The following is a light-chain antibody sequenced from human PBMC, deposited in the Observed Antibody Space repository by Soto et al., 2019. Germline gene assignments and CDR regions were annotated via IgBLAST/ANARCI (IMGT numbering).Light chain of an antibody. CDR2: KAS. CDR3: QHYNSYSEA. CDR1: QTISSW. Sequence: DIQMTQSPSTLSGSVGDRVTITCRASQTISSWLAWYQQKPGKAPKLLIYKASTLKSGVPSRFSGSGSGTEFTITISCLQPDDFATYYCQHYNSYSEAFGQGTKVDIK. J-gene: IGKJ1*01. V-gene: IGKV1-5*03.